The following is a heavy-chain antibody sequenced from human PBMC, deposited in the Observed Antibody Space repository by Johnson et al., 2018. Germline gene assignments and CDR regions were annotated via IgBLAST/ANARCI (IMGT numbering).Heavy chain of an antibody. V-gene: IGHV3-30*14. Sequence: QVQLVESGGGVVQPGRSLRLSCAASGFTFSSYAMHWVRQAPGKGLEWVAVISYDGSNKYYADSVKGRFTIPRDNSKNTLYLQMNSLRAVDTAVYYCARCPMVRGVDTPNYFYYGLDVWGQGTTVTVS. J-gene: IGHJ6*02. CDR2: ISYDGSNK. CDR3: ARCPMVRGVDTPNYFYYGLDV. CDR1: GFTFSSYA. D-gene: IGHD3-10*01.